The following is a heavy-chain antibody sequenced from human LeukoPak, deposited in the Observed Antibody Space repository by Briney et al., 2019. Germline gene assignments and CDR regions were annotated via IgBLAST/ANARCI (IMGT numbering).Heavy chain of an antibody. Sequence: GGSLRLSCAASGFTFSSYWMSWVRQAPGKGLEWVANIKQDGSEKYYVDSVKGRFTISRDNSKNTLYLQMNSLRAEDTAVYYCAKDFLYDYVWGSYRQTYFDYWGQGTLVTVSS. CDR1: GFTFSSYW. V-gene: IGHV3-7*03. CDR2: IKQDGSEK. CDR3: AKDFLYDYVWGSYRQTYFDY. J-gene: IGHJ4*02. D-gene: IGHD3-16*02.